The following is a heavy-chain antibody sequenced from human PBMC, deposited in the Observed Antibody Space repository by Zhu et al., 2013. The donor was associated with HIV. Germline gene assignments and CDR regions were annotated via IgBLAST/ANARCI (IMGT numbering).Heavy chain of an antibody. CDR3: ATPAPGGYSSGNLPDY. Sequence: QVQLVQSGAEVKKPGASVKVSCKVSGYTLTELSMHWVRQAPGKGLEWMGGFDPEDGETIYAQKFQGRVTMTEDTSTDTAYMELSSLRSEDTAVYYCATPAPGGYSSGNLPDYWGQGTLVTVSS. D-gene: IGHD6-19*01. J-gene: IGHJ4*02. CDR1: GYTLTELS. V-gene: IGHV1-24*01. CDR2: FDPEDGET.